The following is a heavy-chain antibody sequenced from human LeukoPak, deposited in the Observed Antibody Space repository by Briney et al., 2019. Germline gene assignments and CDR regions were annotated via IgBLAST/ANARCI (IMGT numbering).Heavy chain of an antibody. D-gene: IGHD3-22*01. Sequence: ASVKVSCKASGHTFTGYYMHWVRQAPGQGLEWMGRINPNSGGTNYAQKFQGRVTMTRDTSISTAYMELSRLRSDDTAVYYCASAAPSYDSSGYYYSLYRYWGQGTLVTVSS. V-gene: IGHV1-2*06. J-gene: IGHJ4*02. CDR2: INPNSGGT. CDR1: GHTFTGYY. CDR3: ASAAPSYDSSGYYYSLYRY.